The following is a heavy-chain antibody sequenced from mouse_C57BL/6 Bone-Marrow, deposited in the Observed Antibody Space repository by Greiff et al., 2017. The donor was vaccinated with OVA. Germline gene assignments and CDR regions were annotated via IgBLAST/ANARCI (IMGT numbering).Heavy chain of an antibody. V-gene: IGHV2-5*01. CDR2: IWRGGST. CDR1: GFSLTSYG. CDR3: AKNEGQLRLDFAY. Sequence: QVQLQQSGPGLVQPSQSLSITCTVSGFSLTSYGVHWVRQSPGKGLEWLGVIWRGGSTDYNAAFMSRLSITKDNSKSQVFFKMNSLQADDTAIYYCAKNEGQLRLDFAYWGQGTLVTVSA. J-gene: IGHJ3*01. D-gene: IGHD3-2*02.